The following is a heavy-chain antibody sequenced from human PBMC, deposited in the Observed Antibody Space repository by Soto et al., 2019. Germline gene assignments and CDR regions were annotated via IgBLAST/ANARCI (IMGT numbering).Heavy chain of an antibody. D-gene: IGHD4-4*01. CDR2: INSDGSTT. Sequence: PGGSLRLSCAASGFTFSSYWMHWVRQAPGKGLVWVSRINSDGSTTNYADSVKGRFTISRDTAKNALYLQMNNLRVEDTAVYYCVTTGRLQNAFDIWGQGTVVTVSS. J-gene: IGHJ3*02. CDR3: VTTGRLQNAFDI. V-gene: IGHV3-74*01. CDR1: GFTFSSYW.